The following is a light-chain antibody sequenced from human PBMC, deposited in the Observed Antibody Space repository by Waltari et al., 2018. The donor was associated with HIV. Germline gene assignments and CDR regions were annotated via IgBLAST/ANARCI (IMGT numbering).Light chain of an antibody. J-gene: IGLJ3*02. CDR3: CSYAGAYTLWV. CDR1: SSDVGGYDY. Sequence: QSALTQPRSVSGSPGQSVTISCTGTSSDVGGYDYVFWYQQHPCKAPRLMIYDVTKRPSGVRDRVAGSKSGTAASLTISGLQAEDEAEYCCCSYAGAYTLWVFGGGTQLAVL. V-gene: IGLV2-11*01. CDR2: DVT.